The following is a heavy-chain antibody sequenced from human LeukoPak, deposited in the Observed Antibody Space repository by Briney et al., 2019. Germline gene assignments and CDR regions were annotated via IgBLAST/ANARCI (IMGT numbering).Heavy chain of an antibody. CDR1: GFTFGNYW. CDR3: AKPYYYGSRSYMDY. Sequence: GGSLRLSCAASGFTFGNYWMHWVRQSPGKGLVWVSRIDNDGRDARYADSVTGRFTISRDNSKNMLYLQMNSLRAEDTAVYYCAKPYYYGSRSYMDYWGQGTLVTVSS. J-gene: IGHJ4*02. V-gene: IGHV3-74*01. D-gene: IGHD3-10*01. CDR2: IDNDGRDA.